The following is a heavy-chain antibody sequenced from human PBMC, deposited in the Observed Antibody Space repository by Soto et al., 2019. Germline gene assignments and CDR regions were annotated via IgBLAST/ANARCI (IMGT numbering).Heavy chain of an antibody. CDR1: GYTFTDYY. D-gene: IGHD3-22*01. J-gene: IGHJ4*02. CDR3: ARQADSSGYYIYFDY. CDR2: INPHSGVT. Sequence: RASVKVSCKASGYTFTDYYMHWVRQAPGQGPEWMGWINPHSGVTNYAQKFQGWVTMTRDTSITTAYMELRRLRSDDTAVYYCARQADSSGYYIYFDYWGQGTLVTVSS. V-gene: IGHV1-2*04.